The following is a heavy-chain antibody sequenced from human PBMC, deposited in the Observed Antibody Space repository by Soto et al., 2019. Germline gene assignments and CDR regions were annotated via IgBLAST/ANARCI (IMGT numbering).Heavy chain of an antibody. CDR1: GFTFSSYW. V-gene: IGHV3-74*01. J-gene: IGHJ6*01. Sequence: GGSLRLSCAASGFTFSSYWMHWVRQAPGKGLVWVSRINSDGSSTSYADSVKGRFTISRDNAKNTLYLQMNSLRAEDTAVYYCAGDLRSGWECYAIAFWGRGIGVTVS. D-gene: IGHD6-25*01. CDR2: INSDGSST. CDR3: AGDLRSGWECYAIAF.